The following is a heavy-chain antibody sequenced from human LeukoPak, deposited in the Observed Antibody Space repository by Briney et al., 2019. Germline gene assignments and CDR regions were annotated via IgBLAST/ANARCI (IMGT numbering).Heavy chain of an antibody. CDR3: ARDQGVYGSGTYGMGV. V-gene: IGHV3-48*01. CDR1: GFTFSNYH. CDR2: ISSSGSIT. J-gene: IGHJ6*02. Sequence: PGGSLRLSCAASGFTFSNYHMNWVRQAPGKGLEWISYISSSGSITYSADSVKGRFTISRDNAKKSLYLQMNSLRAEDTAVYYCARDQGVYGSGTYGMGVWGQGTTVTVSS. D-gene: IGHD3-10*01.